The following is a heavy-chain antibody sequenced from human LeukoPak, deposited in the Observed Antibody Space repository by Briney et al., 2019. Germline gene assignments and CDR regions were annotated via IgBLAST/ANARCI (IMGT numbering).Heavy chain of an antibody. V-gene: IGHV4-61*01. D-gene: IGHD6-19*01. J-gene: IGHJ4*02. CDR1: GGSISSSSYY. CDR3: ARVVAVAGPLDY. CDR2: IYYSGST. Sequence: SETLSLTCTVSGGSISSSSYYWSWIRQPPGKGLEWIGYIYYSGSTNYNPSLKSRVTISVDTSKNQFSLKLSSVTAADTAVYYCARVVAVAGPLDYWGQGALVTVSS.